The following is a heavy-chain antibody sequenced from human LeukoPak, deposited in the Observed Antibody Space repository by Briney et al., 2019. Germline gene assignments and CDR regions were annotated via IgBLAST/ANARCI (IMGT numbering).Heavy chain of an antibody. CDR3: AREKGSGSYMSDY. Sequence: SETLSLTCTVSGDSVTNKIYYWGWIRQPPGKGLEWIGSIYYSGSTFYNPSLKSRVTIPVDTSKNQFSLKLSSVTAADTAVYYCAREKGSGSYMSDYWGQGTLVTVSS. D-gene: IGHD3-10*01. CDR2: IYYSGST. CDR1: GDSVTNKIYY. V-gene: IGHV4-39*07. J-gene: IGHJ4*02.